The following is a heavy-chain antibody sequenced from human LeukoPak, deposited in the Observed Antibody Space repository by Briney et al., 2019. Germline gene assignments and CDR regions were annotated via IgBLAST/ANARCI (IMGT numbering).Heavy chain of an antibody. V-gene: IGHV3-66*01. CDR2: IYSDGST. D-gene: IGHD3-9*01. CDR1: GFTVSSNY. CDR3: VTTDYDILTGYSPH. Sequence: PGGSLRLSCAASGFTVSSNYMSWVRQAPGKGLEWVSVIYSDGSTYYADSVKNKFTISRDNSKNTVYLQMNSLRAEDTAVYYCVTTDYDILTGYSPHWGQGTLVTVSS. J-gene: IGHJ4*02.